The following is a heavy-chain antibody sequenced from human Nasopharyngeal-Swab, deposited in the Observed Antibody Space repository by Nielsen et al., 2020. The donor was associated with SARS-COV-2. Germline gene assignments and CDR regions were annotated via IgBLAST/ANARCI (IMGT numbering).Heavy chain of an antibody. CDR2: IYPGDSYT. Sequence: GESLKISCKGSGYSFTSYWIAWVRQMPGKGLEWMGIIYPGDSYTIYSPSFQGQVTISADKSISTAYLQWSSLKASDTAMYYCARHERGDYGGLRVYYYGMDVWGQGTTVTVSS. CDR1: GYSFTSYW. V-gene: IGHV5-51*01. CDR3: ARHERGDYGGLRVYYYGMDV. J-gene: IGHJ6*02. D-gene: IGHD4-23*01.